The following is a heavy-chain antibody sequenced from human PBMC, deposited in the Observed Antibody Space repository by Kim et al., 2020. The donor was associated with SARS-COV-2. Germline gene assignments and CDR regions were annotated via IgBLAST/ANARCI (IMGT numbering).Heavy chain of an antibody. CDR2: IYYGGGTK. V-gene: IGHV3-33*08. CDR3: VREATSPGGNTWC. D-gene: IGHD2-15*01. J-gene: IGHJ3*01. CDR1: GFTFSTYD. Sequence: GGSLRLSCAASGFTFSTYDMHWVRQAPGKGLEWVALIYYGGGTKYEADAVKGRSTSTGGCSNTTHLQIKNRRSAETAACYYVREATSPGGNTWCWGQ.